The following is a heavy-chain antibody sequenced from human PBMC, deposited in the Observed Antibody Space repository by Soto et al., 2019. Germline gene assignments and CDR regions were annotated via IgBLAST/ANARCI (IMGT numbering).Heavy chain of an antibody. CDR2: ISSSSSYI. CDR3: ARSGSGSYYPHNWFDP. CDR1: GFTFSSYS. D-gene: IGHD3-10*01. Sequence: GGSLRLSCAASGFTFSSYSMNWVRQAPGKGLEWVSSISSSSSYIYYADSVKGRFTISRDNAKNSLYLQMNSLRAEDTAVYYCARSGSGSYYPHNWFDPWGQGTLVTVSS. J-gene: IGHJ5*02. V-gene: IGHV3-21*01.